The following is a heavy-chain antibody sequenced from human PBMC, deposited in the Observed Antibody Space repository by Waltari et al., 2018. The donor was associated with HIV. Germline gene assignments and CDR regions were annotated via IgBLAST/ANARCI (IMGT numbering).Heavy chain of an antibody. V-gene: IGHV5-51*01. J-gene: IGHJ4*02. CDR3: ARRPVSCYYGVFDS. Sequence: EVKLVQSGAEVKKPGDSLKISCKASGYSFTSYYIVWVRKVPGKGLEWVASFYPGDSDTTYSPSFEGQVSISADKSISTAYLQWSSLRASDTAIYYCARRPVSCYYGVFDSWGQGTLVTVSS. CDR1: GYSFTSYY. D-gene: IGHD3-22*01. CDR2: FYPGDSDT.